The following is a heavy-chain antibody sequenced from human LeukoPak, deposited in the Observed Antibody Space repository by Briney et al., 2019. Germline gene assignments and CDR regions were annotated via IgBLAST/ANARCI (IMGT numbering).Heavy chain of an antibody. D-gene: IGHD2-2*02. V-gene: IGHV3-23*01. CDR3: AGPAAIPAIYFQH. CDR1: GFTFSSYA. Sequence: GGSLRLSCAASGFTFSSYAMSWVRQAPGKGLEWVSAISGSGGSTYYADSVKGQFIISRDNSKNTLYLQMNSLRAEDTAVYYCAGPAAIPAIYFQHWGQGTLVTVSS. J-gene: IGHJ1*01. CDR2: ISGSGGST.